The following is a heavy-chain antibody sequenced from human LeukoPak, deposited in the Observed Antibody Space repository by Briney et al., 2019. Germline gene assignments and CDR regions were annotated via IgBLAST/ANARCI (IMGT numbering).Heavy chain of an antibody. CDR1: GYTFSSND. D-gene: IGHD3-10*01. Sequence: GSSVKVSCKASGYTFSSNDINWVRQASGQGLEWMGWMNPKSANTGYAQRFQGRVTMTRNTSISTAYMELASLTSEDTAVYYCARSGLFRGSGRGGFDVWGQGTLVTVSS. CDR3: ARSGLFRGSGRGGFDV. CDR2: MNPKSANT. V-gene: IGHV1-8*01. J-gene: IGHJ4*02.